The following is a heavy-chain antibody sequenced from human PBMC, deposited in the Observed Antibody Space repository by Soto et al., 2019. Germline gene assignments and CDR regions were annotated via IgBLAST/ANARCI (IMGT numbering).Heavy chain of an antibody. CDR1: GFTFSSYG. CDR2: IWYDGSNK. J-gene: IGHJ6*02. Sequence: QVQLVESGGGVVQPGRSLRLSCAASGFTFSSYGMHWVRQAPGKGLEWVAVIWYDGSNKYYADSVKGRFTISRDNSKNTLYLQMNSLRAEDTAVYYCARVLNYYGMDVWGQGTTVTVSS. CDR3: ARVLNYYGMDV. V-gene: IGHV3-33*01.